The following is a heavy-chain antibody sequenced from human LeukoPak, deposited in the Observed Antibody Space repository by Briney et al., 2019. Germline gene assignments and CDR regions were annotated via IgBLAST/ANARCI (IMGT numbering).Heavy chain of an antibody. CDR1: GGSISSSSYY. CDR3: ARRGIDRWTALWYFDY. J-gene: IGHJ4*02. D-gene: IGHD6-13*01. V-gene: IGHV4-39*01. CDR2: IYYSGST. Sequence: KPSETLSLTCTVFGGSISSSSYYWGWIRQPPGKGLEWIGSIYYSGSTYYNPSLKSRVTISVDTSKNQFSLKLSSVTAADTAVYYCARRGIDRWTALWYFDYWGQGTLVTVSS.